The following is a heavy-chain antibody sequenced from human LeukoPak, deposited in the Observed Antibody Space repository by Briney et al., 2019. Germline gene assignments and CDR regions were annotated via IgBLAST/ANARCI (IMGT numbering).Heavy chain of an antibody. CDR2: IYTSGST. V-gene: IGHV4-4*09. CDR3: ARLPYCSGGSCYSGAFDI. D-gene: IGHD2-15*01. J-gene: IGHJ3*02. CDR1: GVSISSYY. Sequence: SETLSLTCTVSGVSISSYYWSWIRQPPGKGLEWIGYIYTSGSTNYNPSLKRRVTISVDTSKNQFSLKLSSVTAADTAVYYRARLPYCSGGSCYSGAFDIWGQGTMVTVSS.